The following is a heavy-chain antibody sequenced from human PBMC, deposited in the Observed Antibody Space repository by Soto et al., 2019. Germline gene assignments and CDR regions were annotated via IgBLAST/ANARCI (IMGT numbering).Heavy chain of an antibody. J-gene: IGHJ2*01. CDR1: GGSITDYY. Sequence: TSETLSLTCTVSGGSITDYYRSWIRQPPGKALGWIGYGYHSVSIHYNPSLKTRVTISVDTSENQFSLRLSSVTAADTAVYYCARAFAGFGAYWYFDLWGRGTLVTVSS. CDR3: ARAFAGFGAYWYFDL. V-gene: IGHV4-59*01. D-gene: IGHD3-16*01. CDR2: GYHSVSI.